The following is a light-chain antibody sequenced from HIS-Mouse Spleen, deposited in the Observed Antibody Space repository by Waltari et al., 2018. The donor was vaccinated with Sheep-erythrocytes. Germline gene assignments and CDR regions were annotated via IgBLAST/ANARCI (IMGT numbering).Light chain of an antibody. V-gene: IGLV3-1*01. CDR2: QHS. Sequence: SYELTQPPSVSVSPGQTASIPCSGDKLGDKYACWYQQKPGQSPVLVIYQHSKLPSGIPERFSGSNSGNTATLTISGTQAMDEADYYCQAWDSSTAVFGGGTKLTVL. J-gene: IGLJ2*01. CDR3: QAWDSSTAV. CDR1: KLGDKY.